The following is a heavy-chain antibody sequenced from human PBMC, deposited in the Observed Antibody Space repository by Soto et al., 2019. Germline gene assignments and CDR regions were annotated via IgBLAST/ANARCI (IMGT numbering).Heavy chain of an antibody. J-gene: IGHJ5*02. CDR3: ARDWDSSGLFDP. Sequence: SETLSLTCSVSGSSITTYYWSWIRQPPGKGLEWIGSISYSGSTKYNPSLESRVMISLDTSKNQFSLRLTSVTAADTALYYCARDWDSSGLFDPWGQGALVTVSS. CDR2: ISYSGST. V-gene: IGHV4-59*01. D-gene: IGHD3-10*01. CDR1: GSSITTYY.